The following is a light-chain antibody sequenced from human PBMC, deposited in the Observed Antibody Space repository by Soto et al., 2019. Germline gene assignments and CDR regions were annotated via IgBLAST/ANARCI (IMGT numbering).Light chain of an antibody. CDR1: SSDVGGYNY. J-gene: IGLJ1*01. Sequence: QSALTQPASVSGSPGQSITISCTGSSSDVGGYNYVSWYQQHPGKAPQLMIYEVSNRPSGVSNRFSSSKSGNTASLTISGLQAEDEADYFCSSYSSSSTFYVFGAGTKVTVL. CDR2: EVS. V-gene: IGLV2-14*01. CDR3: SSYSSSSTFYV.